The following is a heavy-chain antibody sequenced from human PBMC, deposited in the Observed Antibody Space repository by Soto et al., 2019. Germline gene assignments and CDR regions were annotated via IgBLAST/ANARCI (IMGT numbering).Heavy chain of an antibody. V-gene: IGHV3-21*01. CDR1: GFTFSSYS. CDR2: ISSSSSYI. CDR3: ASGSSGSHVPFDP. J-gene: IGHJ5*02. Sequence: GGSLRLSCAASGFTFSSYSMNWVRQAPGKGLEWVSSISSSSSYIYYADSVKGRFTISRDNAKNSLYLQMNSLRVEDTAVYYCASGSSGSHVPFDPWGQGTLVTVSS. D-gene: IGHD6-19*01.